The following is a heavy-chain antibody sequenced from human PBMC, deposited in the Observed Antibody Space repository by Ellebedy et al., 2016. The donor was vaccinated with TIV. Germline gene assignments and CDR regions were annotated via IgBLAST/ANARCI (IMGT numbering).Heavy chain of an antibody. CDR3: ARARRGVEMATITSNFDY. V-gene: IGHV1-2*02. D-gene: IGHD5-24*01. Sequence: ASVKVSXXASGYTFTGYYMHWVRQAPGQGLEWMGWINPNSGGTNYAQKFQGRVTMTRDTSISTAYMELSRLRSDDTAVYYCARARRGVEMATITSNFDYWGQGTLVTVSS. CDR1: GYTFTGYY. CDR2: INPNSGGT. J-gene: IGHJ4*02.